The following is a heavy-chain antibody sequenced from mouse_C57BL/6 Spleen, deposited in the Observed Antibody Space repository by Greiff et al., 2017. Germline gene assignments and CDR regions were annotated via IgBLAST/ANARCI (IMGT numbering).Heavy chain of an antibody. CDR1: GYTFTDYY. CDR3: ARRDYYGPRYARDY. J-gene: IGHJ4*01. Sequence: QVQLQQSGAELVRPGASVKLSCKASGYTFTDYYINWVKQRPGQGLEWIARIYPGSGNTYYNEKFKGKDTLTAEKSSSTAYMQLSSLTSEDSAVYFCARRDYYGPRYARDYWGQGTSVTVSS. CDR2: IYPGSGNT. V-gene: IGHV1-76*01. D-gene: IGHD1-1*01.